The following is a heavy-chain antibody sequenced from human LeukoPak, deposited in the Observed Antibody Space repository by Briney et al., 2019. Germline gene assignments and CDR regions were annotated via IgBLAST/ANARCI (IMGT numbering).Heavy chain of an antibody. CDR1: GFTFSSYS. D-gene: IGHD3-3*01. J-gene: IGHJ6*03. V-gene: IGHV3-21*01. Sequence: GSLRLSCAASGFTFSSYSMNWVRQAPGKGLEWVSSISSSSSYIYYADSVKGRFTISRDNAKNSLYLQMNSLRAEDTAVYYCARVVQERVTIFGDYYYYMDVWGKGTTVTVSS. CDR3: ARVVQERVTIFGDYYYYMDV. CDR2: ISSSSSYI.